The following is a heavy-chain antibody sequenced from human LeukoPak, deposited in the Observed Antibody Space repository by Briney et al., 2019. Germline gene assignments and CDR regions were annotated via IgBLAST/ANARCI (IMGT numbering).Heavy chain of an antibody. J-gene: IGHJ5*02. D-gene: IGHD5-18*01. Sequence: SVKVSCKASGGTFSSYAISWVRQAPGQGLEWMGGIIPIFGTANYAQKFQGRVTITADESTSTAYMELSSLRSEDTAVYYCARERDPRGYTKMDAYNWFDPWGQGTLVTVSS. CDR3: ARERDPRGYTKMDAYNWFDP. V-gene: IGHV1-69*13. CDR2: IIPIFGTA. CDR1: GGTFSSYA.